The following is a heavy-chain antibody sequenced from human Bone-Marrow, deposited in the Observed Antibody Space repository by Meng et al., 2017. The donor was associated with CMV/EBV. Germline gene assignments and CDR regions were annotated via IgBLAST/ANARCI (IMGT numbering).Heavy chain of an antibody. D-gene: IGHD3-3*01. Sequence: GESLKISCAASGFTFSSYSMNWVRQAPGKGREWVSSISSSSSYIYYADSVKGRFNISRDNAKNSLYLQMNSLRAEDTAVYYCARDLDDFQQPGLEGYWGQGTLVTFSS. V-gene: IGHV3-21*04. CDR3: ARDLDDFQQPGLEGY. CDR2: ISSSSSYI. J-gene: IGHJ4*02. CDR1: GFTFSSYS.